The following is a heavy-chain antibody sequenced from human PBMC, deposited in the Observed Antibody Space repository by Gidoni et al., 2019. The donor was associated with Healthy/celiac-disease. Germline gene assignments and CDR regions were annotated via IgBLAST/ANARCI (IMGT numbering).Heavy chain of an antibody. CDR3: ARQHFAVAGTEGVGLFDY. J-gene: IGHJ4*02. D-gene: IGHD6-19*01. CDR1: GYTFTSYY. V-gene: IGHV1-46*01. CDR2: INPSGGST. Sequence: QVQLVQSGAEVKKPGASVKVSCKASGYTFTSYYMHWVRQAPGQGLEWMGIINPSGGSTSYAQKFQGRVTMTRDTSTSTVYMELSSLRSEDTAVYYCARQHFAVAGTEGVGLFDYWGQGTLVTVSS.